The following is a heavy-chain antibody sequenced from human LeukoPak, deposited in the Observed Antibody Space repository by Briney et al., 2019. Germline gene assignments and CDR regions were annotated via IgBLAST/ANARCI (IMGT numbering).Heavy chain of an antibody. J-gene: IGHJ4*02. CDR1: GGSISSSSYY. Sequence: SETLSLTCTVSGGSISSSSYYWGWIRQPPGKGLEWIGSIYYSGSTYYNPSLKSRVTISVDTSKNQFSLKLSSVTAADTAVYYCARFYNNYVLRYFDWSPTGVLFDYWGQGTLVTVSS. CDR3: ARFYNNYVLRYFDWSPTGVLFDY. V-gene: IGHV4-39*01. CDR2: IYYSGST. D-gene: IGHD3-9*01.